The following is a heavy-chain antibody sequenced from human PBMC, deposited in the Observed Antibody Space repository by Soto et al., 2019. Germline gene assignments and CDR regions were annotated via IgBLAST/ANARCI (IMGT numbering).Heavy chain of an antibody. V-gene: IGHV3-21*01. J-gene: IGHJ6*03. D-gene: IGHD3-10*01. CDR1: GFTFSSYN. CDR3: ARGDSYGSRSYPYYYYYMDV. CDR2: ITSTFSFI. Sequence: GGSLRLSCVVSGFTFSSYNMNWVRQAPGKGLEWVSSITSTFSFIYYADSVKGRFTISRDNAKNSLFLQMNSLRAEDTAIYYCARGDSYGSRSYPYYYYYMDVWGKGTTVTVSS.